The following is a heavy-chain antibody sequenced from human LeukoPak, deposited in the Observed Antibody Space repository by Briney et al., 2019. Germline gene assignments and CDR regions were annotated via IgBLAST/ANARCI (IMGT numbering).Heavy chain of an antibody. D-gene: IGHD5-12*01. CDR1: GVSIAKTFYY. J-gene: IGHJ4*02. V-gene: IGHV4-61*02. CDR2: IYTTGGT. CDR3: ARRQEGYDY. Sequence: SETLSLTCTVSGVSIAKTFYYWSWLRQPAGKGLEWIGRIYTTGGTDYNPSLKSRVTISLDPAKNQSSLKMASVSAPDRAVLYCARRQEGYDYWGQGTLVTVSS.